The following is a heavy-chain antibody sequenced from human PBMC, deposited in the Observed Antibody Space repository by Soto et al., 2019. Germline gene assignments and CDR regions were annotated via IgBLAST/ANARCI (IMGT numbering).Heavy chain of an antibody. CDR1: GFTFTSSA. D-gene: IGHD3-22*01. CDR2: IVVGSGNT. J-gene: IGHJ4*02. Sequence: ASVKVSCKASGFTFTSSAMQWVRQARGQRLEWIGWIVVGSGNTNYAQKFQERVTITRDMSTSTAYMELRSLRSDDTAVYYCARDNLVGITMIVVVTQALDYWGQGTLVTVSS. CDR3: ARDNLVGITMIVVVTQALDY. V-gene: IGHV1-58*02.